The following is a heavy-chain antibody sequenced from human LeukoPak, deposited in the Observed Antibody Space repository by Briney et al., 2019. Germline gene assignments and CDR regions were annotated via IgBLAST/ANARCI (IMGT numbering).Heavy chain of an antibody. V-gene: IGHV3-30*18. J-gene: IGHJ4*02. Sequence: GGSLRLSCAASGFTFSSYGMHWVRQAPGKGLEWVAVISYDGSNKYYADSVKGRFTISRGNSKNTLYLQMNSLRAEDTAVYYCAKGTRGVIIPNFDYWGQGTLVTVSS. CDR3: AKGTRGVIIPNFDY. CDR2: ISYDGSNK. D-gene: IGHD3-10*01. CDR1: GFTFSSYG.